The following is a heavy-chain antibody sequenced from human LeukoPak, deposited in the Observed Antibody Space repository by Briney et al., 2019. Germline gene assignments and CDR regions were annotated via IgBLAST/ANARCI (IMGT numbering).Heavy chain of an antibody. CDR2: IKPNSGGT. V-gene: IGHV1-2*02. CDR1: GYTFTGYY. CDR3: ARDSSGWSRGFDP. Sequence: ASVKVSCKASGYTFTGYYMHWVRQAPGQGLEWMGWIKPNSGGTNYAQKFQGRVTMTRDTSISTAYMELSRLRSDDTAVYYCARDSSGWSRGFDPWGQGTLVTVSS. J-gene: IGHJ5*02. D-gene: IGHD6-19*01.